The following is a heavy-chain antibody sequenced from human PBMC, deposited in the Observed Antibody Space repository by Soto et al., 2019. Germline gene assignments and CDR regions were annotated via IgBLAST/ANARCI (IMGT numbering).Heavy chain of an antibody. J-gene: IGHJ4*02. V-gene: IGHV3-30-3*01. CDR2: MSYDGSRE. Sequence: QVQLVESGGGVVQPGRSLSLSCAASGFIFSNYAMHWVRQAPGKGLEWVAVMSYDGSREYYAGSVKGRFIISRDNSKNTLYLQMNTLRPEDTAVYYCATLRPSFGVVKDYWGQGTLVTVSS. CDR3: ATLRPSFGVVKDY. CDR1: GFIFSNYA. D-gene: IGHD2-15*01.